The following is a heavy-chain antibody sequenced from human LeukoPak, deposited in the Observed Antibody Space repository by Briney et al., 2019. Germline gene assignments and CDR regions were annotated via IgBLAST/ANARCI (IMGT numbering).Heavy chain of an antibody. CDR2: IYYSGST. Sequence: SETLSLTCTVSGGSISSSSYYWGWIRQPPGKGLEWIGSIYYSGSTYYNPSLKSRVTISVDTSKNQFSLKLSSVTAADTAVYYCAREQLAPIYWFDPWGQGTLVTVSS. J-gene: IGHJ5*02. CDR3: AREQLAPIYWFDP. CDR1: GGSISSSSYY. D-gene: IGHD6-13*01. V-gene: IGHV4-39*01.